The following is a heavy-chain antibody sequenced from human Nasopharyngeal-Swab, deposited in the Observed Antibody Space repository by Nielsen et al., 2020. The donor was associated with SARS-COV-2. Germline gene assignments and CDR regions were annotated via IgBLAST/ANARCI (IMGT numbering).Heavy chain of an antibody. Sequence: GESLKISCAASGFTFSNAWMSWVRQAPGKGLEWVGRIKSKTDGGTTDYAAPVKGRFTISRDDSKNTLYLQMNSLRVEDTAVYYCARETAVAGDYYCDYWGQGTLVAVSS. J-gene: IGHJ4*02. CDR3: ARETAVAGDYYCDY. D-gene: IGHD6-19*01. CDR1: GFTFSNAW. CDR2: IKSKTDGGTT. V-gene: IGHV3-15*05.